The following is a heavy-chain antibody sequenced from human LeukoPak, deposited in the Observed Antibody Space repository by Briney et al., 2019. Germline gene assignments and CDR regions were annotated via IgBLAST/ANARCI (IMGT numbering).Heavy chain of an antibody. CDR2: IYYSGST. CDR1: GGSISSSSYF. J-gene: IGHJ4*02. Sequence: SETLSLTCAVSGGSISSSSYFWGWIRQPPGKGLEWIGSIYYSGSTYYNPSLKSRVTISADTSKNQFSLKLSSVTAADTAVYYCARQKDSSGYFDYWGQGTLVTVSS. D-gene: IGHD3-22*01. V-gene: IGHV4-39*01. CDR3: ARQKDSSGYFDY.